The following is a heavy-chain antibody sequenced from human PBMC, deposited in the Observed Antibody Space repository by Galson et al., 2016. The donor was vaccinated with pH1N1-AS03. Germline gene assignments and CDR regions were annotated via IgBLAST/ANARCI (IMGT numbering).Heavy chain of an antibody. Sequence: PALVKPTQTLTLTCAFSGFSLKNSGVGVGWIRQPPGKALEWLGHIYWHDDPRYNPSLKNRLTITKDVSKNQVVLTLTEINSTDTATYYCAHSVGYTYLYYFDSWGQGTLVTVSS. J-gene: IGHJ4*02. CDR2: IYWHDDP. D-gene: IGHD5-12*01. V-gene: IGHV2-5*01. CDR1: GFSLKNSGVG. CDR3: AHSVGYTYLYYFDS.